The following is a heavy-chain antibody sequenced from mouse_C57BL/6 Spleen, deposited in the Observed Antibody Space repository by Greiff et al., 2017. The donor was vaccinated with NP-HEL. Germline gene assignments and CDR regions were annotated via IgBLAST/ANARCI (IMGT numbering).Heavy chain of an antibody. CDR1: GYTFTSYG. CDR3: AGGGGTVVATDWYFDV. V-gene: IGHV1-81*01. J-gene: IGHJ1*03. Sequence: QVQLQQSGAELARPGASVKLSCKASGYTFTSYGISWVKQRTGQGLEWIGEIYPRSGNTYYNEKFKGKATLTADKSSSTAYMELRSLTSEDSAVYFCAGGGGTVVATDWYFDVWGTGTTVTVSS. CDR2: IYPRSGNT. D-gene: IGHD1-1*01.